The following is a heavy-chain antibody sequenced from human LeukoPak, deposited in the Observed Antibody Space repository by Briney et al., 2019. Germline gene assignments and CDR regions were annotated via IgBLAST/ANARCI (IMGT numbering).Heavy chain of an antibody. CDR3: ARGAQSGPDDY. V-gene: IGHV4-59*12. CDR2: ISYSGST. CDR1: GGSISSYY. J-gene: IGHJ4*02. D-gene: IGHD6-25*01. Sequence: KPSETLSLTCTVSGGSISSYYWSWIRQPPGKGLEWIGYISYSGSTNYNPSLKSRVTISVDTSKNQFSLKLSSVTAADTAVYYCARGAQSGPDDYWGQGTLVTVSS.